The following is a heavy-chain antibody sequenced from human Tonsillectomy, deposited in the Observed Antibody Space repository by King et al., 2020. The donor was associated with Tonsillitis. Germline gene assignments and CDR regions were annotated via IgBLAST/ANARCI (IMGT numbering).Heavy chain of an antibody. V-gene: IGHV4-34*12. D-gene: IGHD2-2*01. Sequence: VQLQQWGAGLLKPSETLSLTCAVYGGSFSSYYWSWIRQSPGQGLEYIGEIIHGGSTNYNPSLKSRVTMSVDTSKNQFSLKLNSVTAADTAVYYCARSRSVPTGWFDRGGPGTLVTVSS. CDR1: GGSFSSYY. J-gene: IGHJ5*02. CDR3: ARSRSVPTGWFDR. CDR2: IIHGGST.